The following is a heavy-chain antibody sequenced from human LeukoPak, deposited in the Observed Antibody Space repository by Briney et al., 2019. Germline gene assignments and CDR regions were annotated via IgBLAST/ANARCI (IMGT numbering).Heavy chain of an antibody. V-gene: IGHV4-59*01. Sequence: PSETLSLTCTVSGGSISSYYWSWIRQPPGKGLEWIGYIYYSGSTNYNPSLKSRVTISVETSKNQFSLKLSSVTAADTAVYYCARRRRASVVVTAKYYYYYMDVWGKGTTVTISS. J-gene: IGHJ6*03. CDR1: GGSISSYY. D-gene: IGHD2-21*02. CDR2: IYYSGST. CDR3: ARRRRASVVVTAKYYYYYMDV.